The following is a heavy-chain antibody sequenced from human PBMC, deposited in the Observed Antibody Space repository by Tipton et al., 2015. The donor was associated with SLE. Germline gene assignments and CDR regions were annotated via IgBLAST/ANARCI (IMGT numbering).Heavy chain of an antibody. CDR3: ARAAAVADY. Sequence: QLVQSGAEVKKPGASVKVSCKASGYTFTSFAITWVRQAPGQGLEWMGWISGYNGDTNYAQKLQGRVTMTTDASTSTAYMELRSLRSDDTAGYYCARAAAVADYWGRGTLVTVSS. J-gene: IGHJ4*02. V-gene: IGHV1-18*04. CDR1: GYTFTSFA. CDR2: ISGYNGDT. D-gene: IGHD6-13*01.